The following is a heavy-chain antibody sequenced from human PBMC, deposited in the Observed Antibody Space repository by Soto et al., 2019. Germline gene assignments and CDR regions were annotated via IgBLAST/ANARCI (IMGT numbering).Heavy chain of an antibody. CDR2: VYYNGGT. Sequence: QVQLQESGPGLVKPSQTLSLICTVSGGSISGAGYSWSWIRQYPGKGLEWIGYVYYNGGTYYNPSLKSRLTISLDTSKNQFSLNLRSVTAADTAVYYCATSPRGTPDWYFDLWGRGTLVTVSS. CDR1: GGSISGAGYS. J-gene: IGHJ2*01. D-gene: IGHD3-16*01. V-gene: IGHV4-31*03. CDR3: ATSPRGTPDWYFDL.